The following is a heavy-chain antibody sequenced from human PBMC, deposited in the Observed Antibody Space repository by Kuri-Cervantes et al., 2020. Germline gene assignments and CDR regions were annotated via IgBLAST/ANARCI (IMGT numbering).Heavy chain of an antibody. CDR1: GGSISSSSYY. D-gene: IGHD3-10*01. CDR2: IYYSGST. J-gene: IGHJ6*03. Sequence: GSLRLSCTVSGGSISSSSYYWGWIRQPPGKGLEWIGSIYYSGSTYYNPSLKSRVTISVDTSKNQFSLKLSSVTAADTAVYYCARGGVWFRSDYYYYMDVWGKGTTVTVSS. CDR3: ARGGVWFRSDYYYYMDV. V-gene: IGHV4-39*07.